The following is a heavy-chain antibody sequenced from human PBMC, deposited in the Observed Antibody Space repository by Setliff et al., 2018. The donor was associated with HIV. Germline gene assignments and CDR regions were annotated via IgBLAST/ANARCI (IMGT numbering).Heavy chain of an antibody. CDR2: VNRGRRT. Sequence: SETLSLTCTVSGGSISSSSYYWSWIRQPPGMGLEWIGEVNRGRRTNYNSSLKSRVTISIDPSRNQFSLTVSSVTAADTAVYYCAREIPYSYGGRGHPLWGQGTLVTVSS. CDR3: AREIPYSYGGRGHPL. CDR1: GGSISSSSYY. J-gene: IGHJ4*02. V-gene: IGHV4-39*07. D-gene: IGHD3-22*01.